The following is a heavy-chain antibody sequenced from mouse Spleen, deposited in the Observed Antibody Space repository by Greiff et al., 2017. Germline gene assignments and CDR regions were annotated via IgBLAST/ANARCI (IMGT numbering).Heavy chain of an antibody. J-gene: IGHJ3*01. Sequence: QVQLQQPGAELVKPGASVKLSCKASGYTFTSYWMHWVKQRPGRGLEWIGRIDPNSGGTKYNEKFKSKATLTVDKPSSTAYMQLSSLTSEDSAVYYCARGAYYGNSPWLAYWGQGTLVTVSA. CDR3: ARGAYYGNSPWLAY. V-gene: IGHV1-72*01. D-gene: IGHD2-10*01. CDR2: IDPNSGGT. CDR1: GYTFTSYW.